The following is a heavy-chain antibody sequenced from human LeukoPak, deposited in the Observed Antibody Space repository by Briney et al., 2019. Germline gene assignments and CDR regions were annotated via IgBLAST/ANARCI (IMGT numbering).Heavy chain of an antibody. CDR3: ARDHYDSSGSDY. CDR2: IYSGGST. CDR1: GFTVSSNY. V-gene: IGHV3-53*01. Sequence: GGSLRLSCAASGFTVSSNYMSWVRQAPGKGLEWVSVIYSGGSTYYADSVKGRFTIFRDNSKNTLYLQMNGLRAEDTAVYYCARDHYDSSGSDYWGQGTLVTVSS. D-gene: IGHD3-22*01. J-gene: IGHJ4*02.